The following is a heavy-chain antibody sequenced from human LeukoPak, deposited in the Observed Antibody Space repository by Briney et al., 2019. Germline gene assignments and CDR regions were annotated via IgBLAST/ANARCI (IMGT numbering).Heavy chain of an antibody. CDR1: GFTFSSYG. D-gene: IGHD3/OR15-3a*01. V-gene: IGHV3-30*02. CDR2: IHYDGSDK. Sequence: GGSLRLSCAASGFTFSSYGMHWVRQAPGKGLEWVAFIHYDGSDKYYADSVKGRFIISRDNSKNTLYLKMNSLRTEDTAIYYSSHILPRSAGDDFAGWVQGSLISVFS. J-gene: IGHJ4*02. CDR3: SHILPRSAGDDFAG.